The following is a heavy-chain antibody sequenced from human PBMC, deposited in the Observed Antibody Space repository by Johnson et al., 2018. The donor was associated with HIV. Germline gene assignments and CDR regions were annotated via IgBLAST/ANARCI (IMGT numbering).Heavy chain of an antibody. D-gene: IGHD1-14*01. CDR1: GFTFSSYG. J-gene: IGHJ3*02. CDR2: IRYDGSNK. Sequence: QVQLVESGVGVVQPGRSLRLSCAASGFTFSSYGMHWVRQAPGKGLEWVAFIRYDGSNKYYADSVQGRFTISRDNSKNTLYLQMNSLGAEDTAVYYCARASAVFDAFDIWGQGTMVTVSS. V-gene: IGHV3-30*02. CDR3: ARASAVFDAFDI.